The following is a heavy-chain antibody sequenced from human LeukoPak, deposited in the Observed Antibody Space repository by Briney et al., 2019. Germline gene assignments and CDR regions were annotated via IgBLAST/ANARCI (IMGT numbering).Heavy chain of an antibody. CDR2: IIPIFGTA. V-gene: IGHV1-69*13. J-gene: IGHJ4*02. D-gene: IGHD5-18*01. Sequence: GASVKVSCKASGGTFISYAISWVRQAPGQGLEWMGGIIPIFGTANYAQKFQGRVTITADESTSTAYMELSSLRSEDTAVYYCARGPLGWDTAMLGIDYWGQGTLVTVSS. CDR3: ARGPLGWDTAMLGIDY. CDR1: GGTFISYA.